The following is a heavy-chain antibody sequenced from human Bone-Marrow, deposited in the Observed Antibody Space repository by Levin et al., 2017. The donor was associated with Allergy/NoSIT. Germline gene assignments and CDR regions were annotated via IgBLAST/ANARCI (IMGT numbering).Heavy chain of an antibody. CDR3: AKAGTTVMVSYYYVDV. Sequence: GGSLRLSCAASRLILSDYAMNWVRQAPGKGLQWVSGMSGSGGATYYADSVKGRFTISRDYSKSTVFLQMNSLRADDTAVYYCAKAGTTVMVSYYYVDVWRTGTSVTVS. V-gene: IGHV3-23*01. D-gene: IGHD4-17*01. CDR1: RLILSDYA. CDR2: MSGSGGAT. J-gene: IGHJ6*03.